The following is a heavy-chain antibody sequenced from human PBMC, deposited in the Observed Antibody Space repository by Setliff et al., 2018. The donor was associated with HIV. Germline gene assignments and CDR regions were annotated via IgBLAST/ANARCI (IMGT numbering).Heavy chain of an antibody. V-gene: IGHV4-61*02. D-gene: IGHD3-22*01. CDR2: IYASGST. CDR3: ARGHFHDSNGYYLRAFDI. J-gene: IGHJ3*02. Sequence: PSETLSLTCTVSGGSISSGTYYWSWIRQPAEKGLEWIGRIYASGSTNYNPSLRSRVAISVDTSKSQFSLKLTSVTAADTAVYYCARGHFHDSNGYYLRAFDIWGQGTMVTVSS. CDR1: GGSISSGTYY.